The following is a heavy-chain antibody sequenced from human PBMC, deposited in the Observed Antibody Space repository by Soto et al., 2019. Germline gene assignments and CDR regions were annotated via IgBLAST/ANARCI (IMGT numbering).Heavy chain of an antibody. V-gene: IGHV3-30-3*01. CDR2: ISYDGSNK. CDR1: GFTFSSYA. J-gene: IGHJ4*02. Sequence: PGGSLRLSCAASGFTFSSYAMHWVRQAPGKGLEWVAVISYDGSNKYYADSVKGRFTISRDNSKNTLYLQMNSLRAEDTAVYYCAREGGDYGSFWGQGTLVTVSS. D-gene: IGHD4-17*01. CDR3: AREGGDYGSF.